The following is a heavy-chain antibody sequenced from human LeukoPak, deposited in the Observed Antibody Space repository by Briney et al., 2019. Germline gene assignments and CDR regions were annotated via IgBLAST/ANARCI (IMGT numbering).Heavy chain of an antibody. V-gene: IGHV4-39*01. CDR2: IPYSGAT. Sequence: SETLSLTCTVSGGSISSSDYYWGWIRQPPGEGLEWIGSIPYSGATDHNPSLKSRVTISVDTSKNQFSLKLSFVTAADTAVYYCARHRREQQLELFDSWGQGTLVTVSS. CDR3: ARHRREQQLELFDS. CDR1: GGSISSSDYY. D-gene: IGHD6-13*01. J-gene: IGHJ4*02.